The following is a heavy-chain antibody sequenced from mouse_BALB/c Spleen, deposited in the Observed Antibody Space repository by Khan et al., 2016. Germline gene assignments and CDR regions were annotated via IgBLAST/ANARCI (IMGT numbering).Heavy chain of an antibody. J-gene: IGHJ2*01. CDR2: IIQDTITI. CDR1: GLDFSRYW. CDR3: GRGNYVPGSLDY. Sequence: EVKLLESGGGLVQPGGSLKLSCAASGLDFSRYWMSWVRQAPGKGLEWIGEIIQDTITIDYAPSLKDKFIISRDNAKNTLYLQISKVRSEDTALYYCGRGNYVPGSLDYWGKGTTLTVSS. D-gene: IGHD2-1*01. V-gene: IGHV4-1*02.